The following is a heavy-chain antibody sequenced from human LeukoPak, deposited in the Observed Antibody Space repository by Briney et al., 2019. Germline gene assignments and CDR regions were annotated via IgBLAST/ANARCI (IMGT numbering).Heavy chain of an antibody. CDR1: GGSISSSSYY. V-gene: IGHV4-39*07. CDR2: IYYSGST. CDR3: ARDLKGYSSSWYWFDP. J-gene: IGHJ5*02. Sequence: SETLSLTCTVSGGSISSSSYYWGWIRQPPGKGLEWIGSIYYSGSTYYNPSLKSRVTISVDTSKNQFSLKLSSVTAADTAVYYCARDLKGYSSSWYWFDPWGQGTLVTVSS. D-gene: IGHD6-13*01.